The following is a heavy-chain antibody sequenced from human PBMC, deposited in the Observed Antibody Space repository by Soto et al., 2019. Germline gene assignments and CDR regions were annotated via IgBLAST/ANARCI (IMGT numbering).Heavy chain of an antibody. D-gene: IGHD3-10*01. CDR1: GFTFSDFV. J-gene: IGHJ4*02. Sequence: GGSLRLSCAASGFTFSDFVMSWVRQVPGKGLEWVSAITGSGGSAYYADSVKGRFTISRDNSKNTMYLHMSSLRDEDTAVYYCVRDLGGYSGSGSYLWGQGTLVTVSS. CDR3: VRDLGGYSGSGSYL. CDR2: ITGSGGSA. V-gene: IGHV3-23*01.